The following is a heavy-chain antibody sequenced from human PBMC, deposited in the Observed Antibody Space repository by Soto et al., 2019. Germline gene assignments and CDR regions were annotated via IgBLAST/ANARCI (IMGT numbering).Heavy chain of an antibody. V-gene: IGHV3-53*01. CDR1: GFTVGNNY. CDR2: IYSTGTT. CDR3: AKDGRGSGSHYNSFGY. D-gene: IGHD3-10*01. Sequence: EVQLVESGGGLIQPGGSLILSCAASGFTVGNNYMSWVRQAPGKGLEWVSLIYSTGTTKYADSVKGRFTVSRENAKNTLYLQMNSLRAEDTAVYYCAKDGRGSGSHYNSFGYWGQGTLVTVSS. J-gene: IGHJ4*02.